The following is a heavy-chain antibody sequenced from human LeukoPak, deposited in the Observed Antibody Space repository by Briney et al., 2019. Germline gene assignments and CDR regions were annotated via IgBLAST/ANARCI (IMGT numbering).Heavy chain of an antibody. CDR2: ISYDGSNK. Sequence: VGSLRLSCAASGFTFSSYAMHWVRQAPGKGLEWVAVISYDGSNKYYADSVKGRFTISRDNSKNTLSLQMNSLRTDDTAVYYCARGHRRTVFGVVIRSLGAFDIWGQGTMVTVSS. D-gene: IGHD3-3*01. J-gene: IGHJ3*02. CDR1: GFTFSSYA. V-gene: IGHV3-30*04. CDR3: ARGHRRTVFGVVIRSLGAFDI.